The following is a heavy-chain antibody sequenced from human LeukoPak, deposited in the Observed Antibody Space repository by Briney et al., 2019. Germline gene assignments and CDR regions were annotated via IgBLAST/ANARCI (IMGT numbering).Heavy chain of an antibody. D-gene: IGHD1-26*01. Sequence: ASVKVSCKSSGYTFTSYYMHWVRQAPGQGLEWMGIINPSCCSTSYAQKFQGRVTMTRDMSTSTVYMELSSLRSEDTAVFYCARGVGATIWRYDAFDIWAKGQWSSSLQ. CDR3: ARGVGATIWRYDAFDI. V-gene: IGHV1-46*01. CDR2: INPSCCST. CDR1: GYTFTSYY. J-gene: IGHJ3*02.